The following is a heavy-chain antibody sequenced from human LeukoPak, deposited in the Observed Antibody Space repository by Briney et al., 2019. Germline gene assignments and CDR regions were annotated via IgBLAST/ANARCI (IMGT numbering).Heavy chain of an antibody. CDR3: AQWIAAAGTLDY. Sequence: PSETLSLTCTVSGGSISSYYWSWIRQPPGKGLEWIGYIYYSGSTNYNPSLYSRVTISVDTSKNTFSPKLSSVSAAGTAVYFCAQWIAAAGTLDYWGQGTLVTVS. V-gene: IGHV4-59*01. J-gene: IGHJ4*02. CDR1: GGSISSYY. CDR2: IYYSGST. D-gene: IGHD6-13*01.